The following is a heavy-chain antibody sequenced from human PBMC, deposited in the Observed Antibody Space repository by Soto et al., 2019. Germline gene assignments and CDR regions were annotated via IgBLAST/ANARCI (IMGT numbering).Heavy chain of an antibody. CDR3: AHRLEGGYDRGWFDP. CDR2: IYWDDDK. CDR1: GFSLSTSGVG. Sequence: SGPTLVKPTQTLTLTCTFSGFSLSTSGVGVGWIRQPPGKALEWLALIYWDDDKRYSPSLKSRLTITKDTSKNQVVLTMTNMDPVDTATYYCAHRLEGGYDRGWFDPWGQGTLVTVSS. J-gene: IGHJ5*02. D-gene: IGHD5-12*01. V-gene: IGHV2-5*02.